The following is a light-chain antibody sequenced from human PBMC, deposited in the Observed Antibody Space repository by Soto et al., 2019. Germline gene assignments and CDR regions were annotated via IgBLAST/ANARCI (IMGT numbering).Light chain of an antibody. Sequence: DIVLTQSPLSLSVTLGQPASLSCRSSQSLIYRDGNTYLNWFHQRPGQSPRRLIYRVSNRDAGVPDTVSGSGSATDFTLTISRVEAEDVGVYYCMQGTHWPELTFGGGTKVEIK. V-gene: IGKV2-30*01. CDR3: MQGTHWPELT. J-gene: IGKJ4*01. CDR2: RVS. CDR1: QSLIYRDGNTY.